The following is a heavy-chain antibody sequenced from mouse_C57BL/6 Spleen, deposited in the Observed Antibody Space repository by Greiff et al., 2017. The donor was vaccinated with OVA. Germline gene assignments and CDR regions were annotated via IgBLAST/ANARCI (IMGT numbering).Heavy chain of an antibody. CDR2: INYDGSST. Sequence: EVQLVESEGGLVQPGSSLKLSCTASGFTFSDYYMAWVRQVPEKGLEWVANINYDGSSTYYLDSLKSRFIISRDNAKNILYLQMSSLKSEDTATYYCARGGATVVDYYAMDYWGQGTSVTVSS. CDR1: GFTFSDYY. CDR3: ARGGATVVDYYAMDY. V-gene: IGHV5-16*01. D-gene: IGHD1-1*01. J-gene: IGHJ4*01.